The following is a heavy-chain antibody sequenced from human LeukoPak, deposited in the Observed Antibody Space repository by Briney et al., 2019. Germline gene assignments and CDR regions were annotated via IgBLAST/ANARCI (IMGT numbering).Heavy chain of an antibody. Sequence: GGSLRLSCAASGFTFSRYSMSWVRQAPGKGLEWVSSISSSSSYIYYADSVKGRFTISRDNAKNSLYLQMNSLRAEDMAVYYCARNPSAYNWFDPWGQGTLVTVSS. V-gene: IGHV3-21*01. CDR2: ISSSSSYI. CDR3: ARNPSAYNWFDP. J-gene: IGHJ5*02. D-gene: IGHD1-26*01. CDR1: GFTFSRYS.